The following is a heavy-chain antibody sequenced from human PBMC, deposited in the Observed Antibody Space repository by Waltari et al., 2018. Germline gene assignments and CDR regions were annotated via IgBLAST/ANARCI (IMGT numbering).Heavy chain of an antibody. V-gene: IGHV4-38-2*01. D-gene: IGHD6-13*01. Sequence: VHLQESGPGLVKPSETLSLTCGVSDYSIRSGYFWGWIRQPPGKGLEWIGSWYRSGSTSCHPSLQSRGTISADTSKNQFSLNLTSVTAADTAVYYCARVSSSWYLGDYFYYGVDVWGQWATVTVSS. CDR2: WYRSGST. J-gene: IGHJ6*01. CDR3: ARVSSSWYLGDYFYYGVDV. CDR1: DYSIRSGYF.